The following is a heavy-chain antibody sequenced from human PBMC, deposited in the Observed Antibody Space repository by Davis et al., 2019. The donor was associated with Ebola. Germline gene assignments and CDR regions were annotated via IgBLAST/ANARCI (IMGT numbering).Heavy chain of an antibody. CDR2: IKQDGSEK. Sequence: PGGSLRLSCAASGFTFSSYWMSWVRQAPGKGLEWVANIKQDGSEKYYVDSVKGRFTISRDNAKNSLYLQMNSLRAEDTAVYYCARDRLIAARDAFDIWGQGTMVTVSS. J-gene: IGHJ3*02. CDR1: GFTFSSYW. D-gene: IGHD6-6*01. CDR3: ARDRLIAARDAFDI. V-gene: IGHV3-7*01.